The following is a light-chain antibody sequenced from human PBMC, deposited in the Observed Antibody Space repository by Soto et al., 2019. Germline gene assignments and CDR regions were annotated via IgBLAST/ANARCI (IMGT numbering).Light chain of an antibody. Sequence: EIVLTQSPGTLSLSPGERATLSCRASQRIYGYLAWYQQRPGQAPRLVIYDAYSRATGIPDRFSASGSGSDFTLTISSLGPEDFAVDYGRQRSDWPRTFGRGTKREIK. V-gene: IGKV3-11*01. J-gene: IGKJ2*01. CDR1: QRIYGY. CDR3: RQRSDWPRT. CDR2: DAY.